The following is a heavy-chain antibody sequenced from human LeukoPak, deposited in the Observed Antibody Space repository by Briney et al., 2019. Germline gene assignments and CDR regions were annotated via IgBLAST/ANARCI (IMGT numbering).Heavy chain of an antibody. CDR3: ATVFPQRGYYYMDV. D-gene: IGHD6-25*01. V-gene: IGHV1-24*01. CDR1: GYSLIYLS. J-gene: IGHJ6*03. Sequence: GAAVKVSCKVSGYSLIYLSMHWVRQAPGKGLEWLGGLDPEGGGLIYAQHLQGRVIMTDDTSTDTGYMELRSLKSEDTCVYYCATVFPQRGYYYMDVWGTGTTVTVSS. CDR2: LDPEGGGL.